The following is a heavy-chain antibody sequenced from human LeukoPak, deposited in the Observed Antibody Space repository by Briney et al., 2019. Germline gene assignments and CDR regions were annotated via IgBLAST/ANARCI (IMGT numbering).Heavy chain of an antibody. V-gene: IGHV3-11*01. CDR2: ISSSGSTI. J-gene: IGHJ4*02. CDR3: ARGTYYYDSSGRSPFDY. Sequence: GGSLRLSCAASGFTFSDYYMSWIRQAPGKGLEWVSYISSSGSTIYYADSVKGRFTISRDNAKNSLYLQMNSLRAEDTALYHCARGTYYYDSSGRSPFDYWGQGTLVTVSS. D-gene: IGHD3-22*01. CDR1: GFTFSDYY.